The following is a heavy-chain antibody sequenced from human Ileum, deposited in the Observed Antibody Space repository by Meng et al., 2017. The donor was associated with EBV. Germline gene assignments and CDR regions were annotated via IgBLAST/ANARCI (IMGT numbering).Heavy chain of an antibody. CDR1: GGSFSGYY. CDR2: INHRGGA. Sequence: HVQLQQWGAGPLKPSETLSLTCAVYGGSFSGYYWSWIRQPPGKGLEWIGEINHRGGAFYNPSLKSRVTMSIDTSKNQFSLKLNSVTAADTAVYYCASHPGGNSQYYSSGDGYWGQGALVTVSS. V-gene: IGHV4-34*01. CDR3: ASHPGGNSQYYSSGDGY. D-gene: IGHD3-22*01. J-gene: IGHJ4*02.